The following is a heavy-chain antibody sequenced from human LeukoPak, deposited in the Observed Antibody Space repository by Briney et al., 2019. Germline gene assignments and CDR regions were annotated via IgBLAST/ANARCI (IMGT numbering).Heavy chain of an antibody. V-gene: IGHV3-21*01. CDR1: GFTFSYFT. Sequence: PGGSLRLSCAASGFTFSYFTMNWVRQAPGKGLEWVSLLSGTTSYIYYADSVKGRFTISRDNAKNSLYLQMNSLRAEDTAVYYCAKEAHGMGTSWLWWGQGTLVTVSS. CDR3: AKEAHGMGTSWLW. D-gene: IGHD2-2*01. J-gene: IGHJ4*02. CDR2: LSGTTSYI.